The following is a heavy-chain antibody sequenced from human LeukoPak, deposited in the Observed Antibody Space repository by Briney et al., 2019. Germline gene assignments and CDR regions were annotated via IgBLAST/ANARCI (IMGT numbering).Heavy chain of an antibody. V-gene: IGHV4-59*01. CDR2: IYYSGST. CDR3: ARVYGDYYGSGSYYSDAFDI. CDR1: GGSISSYY. Sequence: SETLSLTCTVSGGSISSYYWSRIRQPPGKGLEWIGYIYYSGSTNYNPSLKSRVTISVDTSKNQFSLKLSSVTAADTAVYYCARVYGDYYGSGSYYSDAFDIWGQGTMVTVSS. J-gene: IGHJ3*02. D-gene: IGHD3-10*01.